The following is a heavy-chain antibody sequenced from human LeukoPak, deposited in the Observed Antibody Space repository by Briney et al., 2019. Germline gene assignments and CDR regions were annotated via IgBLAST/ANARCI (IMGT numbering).Heavy chain of an antibody. CDR2: IYYSGNT. CDR3: ARPYCSGGSCYRGAFDI. V-gene: IGHV4-59*11. CDR1: GGSISTHY. J-gene: IGHJ3*02. D-gene: IGHD2-15*01. Sequence: PSETLSLTCTVSGGSISTHYWSWPRQPPGKGLEWIGYIYYSGNTNYNPSLKSRLTISVDTSNNQFSLKLSSVTAADAAMYYCARPYCSGGSCYRGAFDIWGQGTMVTVSS.